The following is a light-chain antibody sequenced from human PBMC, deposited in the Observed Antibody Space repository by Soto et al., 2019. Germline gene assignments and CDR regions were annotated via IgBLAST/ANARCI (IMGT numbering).Light chain of an antibody. Sequence: QSALTQPASVSGSPGQSITISCTGTSSDVGGYNYVSWYQQRPGKAPKLMIYDVNNRPSGVSDRFSGSKSGNTASLTISGLQAEDEADYFCSSYTSSNTLYVLGAGTKLTVL. CDR1: SSDVGGYNY. J-gene: IGLJ1*01. V-gene: IGLV2-14*01. CDR3: SSYTSSNTLYV. CDR2: DVN.